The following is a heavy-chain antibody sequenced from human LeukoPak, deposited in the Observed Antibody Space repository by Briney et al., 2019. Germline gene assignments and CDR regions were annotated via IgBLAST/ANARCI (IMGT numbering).Heavy chain of an antibody. V-gene: IGHV1-3*01. CDR2: INAGNGNT. Sequence: ASVKVSCKASGYTFTSYAMHWVRQAPGQRLEWMGWINAGNGNTKYSQKFQGRVTITRDTSASTAYMELSSLRSEDMAVYYCARGGRWLRSVMRLPYYFDYWGQGTLVTVSS. CDR3: ARGGRWLRSVMRLPYYFDY. J-gene: IGHJ4*02. CDR1: GYTFTSYA. D-gene: IGHD5-12*01.